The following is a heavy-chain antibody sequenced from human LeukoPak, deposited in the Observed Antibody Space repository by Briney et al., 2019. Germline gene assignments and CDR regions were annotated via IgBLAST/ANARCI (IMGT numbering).Heavy chain of an antibody. CDR1: GFTFSSYG. CDR2: ISYDGSNK. CDR3: AKALRFLEWFPTAGFDP. Sequence: GGSLRLSSAASGFTFSSYGMHWVRQAPGKGLEWVAVISYDGSNKYYADSVKGRFTISRDNSKNTLYLQMNSLRAEDTAVYYCAKALRFLEWFPTAGFDPWGQGTLVTVSS. J-gene: IGHJ5*02. D-gene: IGHD3-3*01. V-gene: IGHV3-30*18.